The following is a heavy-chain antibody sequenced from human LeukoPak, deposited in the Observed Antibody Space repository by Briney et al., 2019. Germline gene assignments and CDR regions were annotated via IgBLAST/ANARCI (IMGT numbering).Heavy chain of an antibody. D-gene: IGHD3-22*01. J-gene: IGHJ4*02. CDR1: GFTFTTFW. CDR3: VRDWGYDSSGYWQKYFDT. V-gene: IGHV3-74*01. CDR2: INHDGSST. Sequence: GGSLRLSGATSGFTFTTFWMHWVRQAPGKGLVWVSRINHDGSSTNYADSVKGRFTISRDNAKNTVYLQMNSLRAEDTAVYYCVRDWGYDSSGYWQKYFDTWGQGTLVTVSS.